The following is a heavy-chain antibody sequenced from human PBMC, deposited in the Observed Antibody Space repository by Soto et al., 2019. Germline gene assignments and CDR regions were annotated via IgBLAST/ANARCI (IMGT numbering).Heavy chain of an antibody. CDR1: VGSISSFY. CDR2: IYYSRST. V-gene: IGHV4-59*01. Sequence: SETLSLTCTVSVGSISSFYWSWIRQPPGKGLEWIGYIYYSRSTNYNPSLKSRVTISVDTSKNQFSLKLSSGTAADTAVYYCAIQPTGDITMVRGVPRYMDVWGKGTTVTVSS. D-gene: IGHD3-10*01. CDR3: AIQPTGDITMVRGVPRYMDV. J-gene: IGHJ6*03.